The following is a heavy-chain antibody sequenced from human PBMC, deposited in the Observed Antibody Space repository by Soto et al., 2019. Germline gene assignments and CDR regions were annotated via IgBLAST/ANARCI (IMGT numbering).Heavy chain of an antibody. CDR2: IYYTGST. CDR1: GASVSSATYY. Sequence: SETLSLTCTVSGASVSSATYYWSWIRQPPGKGLEWIGYIYYTGSTYYNPSLKSRLTISVDTSKNQFSLKLTSVTAADTAVYFCARYQKGPFDYWGQGTLVTVSS. J-gene: IGHJ4*02. CDR3: ARYQKGPFDY. D-gene: IGHD2-2*01. V-gene: IGHV4-30-4*01.